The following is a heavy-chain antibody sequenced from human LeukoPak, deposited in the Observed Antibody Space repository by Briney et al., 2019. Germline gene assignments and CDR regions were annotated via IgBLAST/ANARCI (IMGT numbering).Heavy chain of an antibody. CDR2: MNQDGSEK. J-gene: IGHJ5*02. Sequence: GGYLRLSCAASGLAFGSYWMNWVRQAPGKGLEWVANMNQDGSEKNYVDSVKGRFTISRDNAKNSLYLQMNSLRAEDTALYYCAKAGGEYWLYNDNWFDPWGQGTLVTVSS. D-gene: IGHD3-16*01. CDR1: GLAFGSYW. V-gene: IGHV3-7*03. CDR3: AKAGGEYWLYNDNWFDP.